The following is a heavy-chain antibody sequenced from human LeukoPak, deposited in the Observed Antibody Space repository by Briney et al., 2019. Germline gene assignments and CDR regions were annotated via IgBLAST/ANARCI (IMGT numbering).Heavy chain of an antibody. J-gene: IGHJ6*02. CDR3: AKDPGYCTNGVCPPGYYYYGMDV. Sequence: GGSLRLSCAASGFTFSSYGMHWVRQAPGKGLEWVAVISYDGSNKYYADSVKGRFTISRDNSKNTLYLQMNSLRAEDTAVYYCAKDPGYCTNGVCPPGYYYYGMDVWGQGTTVTVSS. V-gene: IGHV3-30*18. CDR1: GFTFSSYG. CDR2: ISYDGSNK. D-gene: IGHD2-8*01.